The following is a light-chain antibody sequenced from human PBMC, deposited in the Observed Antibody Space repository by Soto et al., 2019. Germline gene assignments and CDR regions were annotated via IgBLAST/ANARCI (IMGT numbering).Light chain of an antibody. CDR1: QSVSRNS. CDR3: QQYGSSLYT. J-gene: IGKJ2*01. V-gene: IGKV3-20*01. Sequence: EIVLTQSPGTLSLSPGESATLSCRASQSVSRNSLAWYQQKPGQAPRLLIYGASSRATGIPDRFSGSGSGTDFTLTISRLEPEDFAVCYCQQYGSSLYTFGQGTKLEIK. CDR2: GAS.